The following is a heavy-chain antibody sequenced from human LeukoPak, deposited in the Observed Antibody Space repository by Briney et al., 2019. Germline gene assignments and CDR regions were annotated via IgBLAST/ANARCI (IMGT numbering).Heavy chain of an antibody. CDR2: IKQDGSEK. CDR1: GFTFSSYW. Sequence: GGSLRLSCVASGFTFSSYWMSWVRQAPGKGLEWVANIKQDGSEKYYVDSVKGRFTISRDNPKNSLYLQMNSLRPEDTAVYYCVPLGGSYYDSSGSDFDYWGQGTLVTVSS. J-gene: IGHJ4*02. D-gene: IGHD3-22*01. CDR3: VPLGGSYYDSSGSDFDY. V-gene: IGHV3-7*01.